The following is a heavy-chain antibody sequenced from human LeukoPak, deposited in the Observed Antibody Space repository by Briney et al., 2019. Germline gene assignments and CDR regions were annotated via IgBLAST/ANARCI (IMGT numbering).Heavy chain of an antibody. CDR1: GGTFSSYA. V-gene: IGHV1-69*04. CDR3: ARVGEMATMLDAFDI. J-gene: IGHJ3*02. D-gene: IGHD5-24*01. CDR2: IIPILGIA. Sequence: EASVKVSCKASGGTFSSYAISWVRQAPGQGLEWMGRIIPILGIANYAQKFQGRVTITADKSTSTAYMELSSLRSEDTAVYYCARVGEMATMLDAFDIWGQGTMVTVSS.